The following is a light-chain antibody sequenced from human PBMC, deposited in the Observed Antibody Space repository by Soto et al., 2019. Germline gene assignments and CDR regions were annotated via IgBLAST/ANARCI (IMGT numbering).Light chain of an antibody. Sequence: EIVLTPSPAPPFLSPGERATLSCRASQSVSSYLAWYQQKPGQAPRLLIYDASNRATGIPARFSGSGSGTDFTLTISSLEPEDFAVYYCQQRSNWLSITFGQGTRLEIK. CDR1: QSVSSY. J-gene: IGKJ5*01. CDR2: DAS. CDR3: QQRSNWLSIT. V-gene: IGKV3-11*01.